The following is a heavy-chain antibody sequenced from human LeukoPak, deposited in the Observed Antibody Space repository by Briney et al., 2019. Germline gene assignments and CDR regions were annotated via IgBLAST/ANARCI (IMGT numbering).Heavy chain of an antibody. Sequence: GGSLGLSCAASGFTFSDYYMSWIRQAPGKGLEWVSYISSSGSTIYYADSVKGRFTISRDNAKNSLYLQMNSLRAEDTAVYYCATHVRGMAAFDIWGQGTMVTVSS. CDR1: GFTFSDYY. CDR2: ISSSGSTI. CDR3: ATHVRGMAAFDI. J-gene: IGHJ3*02. D-gene: IGHD3-10*01. V-gene: IGHV3-11*04.